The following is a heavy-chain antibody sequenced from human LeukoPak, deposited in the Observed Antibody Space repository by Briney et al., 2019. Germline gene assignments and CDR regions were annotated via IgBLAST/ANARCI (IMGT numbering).Heavy chain of an antibody. D-gene: IGHD6-19*01. V-gene: IGHV4-61*01. CDR2: IYYSGST. CDR1: GGSASSGSYY. CDR3: ARGMAVAGLDAFDI. Sequence: SETLSLTCTVSGGSASSGSYYWSWIRQPPGKGLEWIGYIYYSGSTNYNPSLKSRVTISVDTSKNQFSLKLSSVTAADTAVYYCARGMAVAGLDAFDIWGQGTMVTVSS. J-gene: IGHJ3*02.